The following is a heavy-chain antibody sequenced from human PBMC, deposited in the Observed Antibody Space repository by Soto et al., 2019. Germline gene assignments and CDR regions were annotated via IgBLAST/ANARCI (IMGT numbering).Heavy chain of an antibody. V-gene: IGHV1-69*02. CDR2: IIPILGIA. D-gene: IGHD3-10*01. Sequence: QVQLVQSGAEVKKPGSSVKVSCKASGGTFSSYTISWVRQAPGQGLEWMGRIIPILGIANYAQKFQGRVTITADKFTSTAYMELSSLRSEDTAVYYCARGPLVPMVRGFFDYWGQGTLVTVSS. J-gene: IGHJ4*02. CDR1: GGTFSSYT. CDR3: ARGPLVPMVRGFFDY.